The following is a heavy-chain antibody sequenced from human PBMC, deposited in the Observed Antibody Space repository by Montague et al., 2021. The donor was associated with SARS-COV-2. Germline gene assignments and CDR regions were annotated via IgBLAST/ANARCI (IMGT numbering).Heavy chain of an antibody. D-gene: IGHD3-10*01. CDR3: AREAWFGDKTSASEYYGMDV. CDR1: GGSISSYY. V-gene: IGHV4-4*07. Sequence: TLSLTCTVSGGSISSYYWSWIRQPAGKGLEWIGRIYTSGSTNCNPSLKSRVTMSVDTSKNQFSLKLSSVTAADTAVYYCAREAWFGDKTSASEYYGMDVWGQGTTVTVSS. J-gene: IGHJ6*02. CDR2: IYTSGST.